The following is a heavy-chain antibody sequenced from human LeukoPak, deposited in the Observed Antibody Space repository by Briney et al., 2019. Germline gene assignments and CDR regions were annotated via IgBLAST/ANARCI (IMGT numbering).Heavy chain of an antibody. CDR1: GCTFSSYA. J-gene: IGHJ6*02. CDR2: INPNSGGT. V-gene: IGHV1-2*02. CDR3: ARDVLGGSESYYKGYYYYYYTMDV. Sequence: ASVKVSCKASGCTFSSYAISWVRQAPGQGLEWMGWINPNSGGTNYAQKFQGRVTMTRDTAISTAYMELSRLRSDDTAVYYSARDVLGGSESYYKGYYYYYYTMDVWGQGPTVTVS. D-gene: IGHD3-10*01.